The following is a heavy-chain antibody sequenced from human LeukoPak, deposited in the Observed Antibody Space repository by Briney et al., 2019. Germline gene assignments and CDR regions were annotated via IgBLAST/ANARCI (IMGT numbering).Heavy chain of an antibody. D-gene: IGHD1-26*01. J-gene: IGHJ4*02. CDR1: GGSVSSSSYY. V-gene: IGHV4-39*01. CDR2: ISYSGCT. CDR3: ARHSGSYQFFDY. Sequence: SETLSLTCTVSGGSVSSSSYYWGWIRQPPGKGLEWIGSISYSGCTYYNPSLKSRVTISVDTSKKQFSLKLSSVTAADTAVYYCARHSGSYQFFDYWGQGTLVTVSS.